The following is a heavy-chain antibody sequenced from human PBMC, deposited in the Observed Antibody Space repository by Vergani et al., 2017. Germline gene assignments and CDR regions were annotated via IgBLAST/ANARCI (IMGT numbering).Heavy chain of an antibody. J-gene: IGHJ6*02. CDR3: ARDRWVIPGIAAAGIGGMDV. Sequence: QVQLQESGPGLVKPSQTLSLTCTVSGGSISSGDYYWSWIRQPTGKGLEWIGYIYYSGSTYYNPSLKSRVTISVDTSKNQFSLKLSSVTAADTAVYYCARDRWVIPGIAAAGIGGMDVWGQGTTVTVSS. CDR1: GGSISSGDYY. D-gene: IGHD6-13*01. V-gene: IGHV4-30-4*08. CDR2: IYYSGST.